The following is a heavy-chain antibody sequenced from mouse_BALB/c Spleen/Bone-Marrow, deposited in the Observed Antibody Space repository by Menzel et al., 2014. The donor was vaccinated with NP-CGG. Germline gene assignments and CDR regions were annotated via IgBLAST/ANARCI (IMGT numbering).Heavy chain of an antibody. Sequence: VQLQQSGAELVRPGVSVKISCKASGYTFTDYAMHWVKQSHAESLEWIGVINTYFGDISYNQKFKGKATIAVDKTSRTVYMELARLTAEDSAIYYCARGYSNNYAMDYWGQGTSVTVSS. D-gene: IGHD2-5*01. J-gene: IGHJ4*01. V-gene: IGHV1S137*01. CDR1: GYTFTDYA. CDR2: INTYFGDI. CDR3: ARGYSNNYAMDY.